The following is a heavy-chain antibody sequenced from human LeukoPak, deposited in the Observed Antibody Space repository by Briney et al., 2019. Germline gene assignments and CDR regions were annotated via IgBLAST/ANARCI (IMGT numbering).Heavy chain of an antibody. V-gene: IGHV3-21*01. D-gene: IGHD2-2*01. J-gene: IGHJ5*02. CDR3: ARDKVPRLYCSSTSCYRSKWFDP. CDR2: ISSSSSYI. Sequence: GGSLRLSCAASGFTFSSYAMSWVRQAPGKGLEWVSSISSSSSYIYYADSVKGRFTISRDNAKNSLYLQMNSLRAEDTAVYYCARDKVPRLYCSSTSCYRSKWFDPWGQGTLVTVPS. CDR1: GFTFSSYA.